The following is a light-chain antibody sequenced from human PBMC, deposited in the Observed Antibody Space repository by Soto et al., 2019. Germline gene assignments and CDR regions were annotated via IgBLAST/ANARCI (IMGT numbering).Light chain of an antibody. J-gene: IGKJ2*01. CDR2: GAS. CDR3: QQYGSSPPYT. Sequence: EIVLTQSPGTLSLSPGERATLSCRASHSVSSSYLAWYQQKPGQAPRLLIYGASSRATGIPDRFSGSGSGTDFILTISRLEPEDFAVYYCQQYGSSPPYTFGQGTTLEIK. CDR1: HSVSSSY. V-gene: IGKV3-20*01.